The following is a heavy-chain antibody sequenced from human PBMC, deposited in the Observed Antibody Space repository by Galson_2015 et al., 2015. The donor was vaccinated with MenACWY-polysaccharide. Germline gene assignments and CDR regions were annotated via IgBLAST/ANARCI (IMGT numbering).Heavy chain of an antibody. V-gene: IGHV3-23*01. Sequence: SLRLSCAVSGFTFHSYTMSWVRQAPGKGLEWVSGISGSGASTYYADSVKGRFTISRDNSKKMLFLQLNSLRNEDTAVYYCAMQCGGTCSQDCWGQGTLVTVSS. CDR3: AMQCGGTCSQDC. CDR1: GFTFHSYT. D-gene: IGHD2-21*01. J-gene: IGHJ1*01. CDR2: ISGSGAST.